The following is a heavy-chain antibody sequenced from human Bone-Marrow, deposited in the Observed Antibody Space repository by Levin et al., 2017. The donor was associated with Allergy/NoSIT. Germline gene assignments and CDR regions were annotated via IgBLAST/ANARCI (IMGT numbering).Heavy chain of an antibody. CDR2: INHSGST. D-gene: IGHD3-10*01. V-gene: IGHV4-34*01. J-gene: IGHJ5*02. Sequence: PSETLSLTCAVYGGSFSGYYWSWIRQPPGKGLEWIGEINHSGSTNYNPSLKSRVTISVDTSKNQFSLKLSSVTAADTAVYYCASNVLLWFGELVPALNWFDPWGQGTLVTVSS. CDR3: ASNVLLWFGELVPALNWFDP. CDR1: GGSFSGYY.